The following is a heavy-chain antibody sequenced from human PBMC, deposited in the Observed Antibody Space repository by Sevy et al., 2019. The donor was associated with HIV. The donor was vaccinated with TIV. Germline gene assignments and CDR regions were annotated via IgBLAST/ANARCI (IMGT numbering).Heavy chain of an antibody. Sequence: GGSLRLSCAASGFTFDDYAMHWVRQAPGKGLEWVSGISWNSGSIGYADSVKGRFTISRDNAKNSLYLQMNSLRAEDTALYYCAKDIGYQVPYYYYGMDVWGQGTTVTVSS. V-gene: IGHV3-9*01. CDR3: AKDIGYQVPYYYYGMDV. D-gene: IGHD2-15*01. CDR1: GFTFDDYA. CDR2: ISWNSGSI. J-gene: IGHJ6*02.